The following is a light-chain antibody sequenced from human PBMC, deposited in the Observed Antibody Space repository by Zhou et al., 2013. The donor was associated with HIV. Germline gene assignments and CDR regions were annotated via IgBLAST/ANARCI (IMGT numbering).Light chain of an antibody. Sequence: DIQMTQSPSSVSASVGDRITITCRSSQGISTWLAWYQQKPGKSPKLLIYAASTLESGVPSRFSGSGSGTEFNLTIDCLQSEDFATYYCQQYYDYPRTFGQGTSVEI. CDR3: QQYYDYPRT. V-gene: IGKV1-12*01. CDR1: QGISTW. CDR2: AAS. J-gene: IGKJ1*01.